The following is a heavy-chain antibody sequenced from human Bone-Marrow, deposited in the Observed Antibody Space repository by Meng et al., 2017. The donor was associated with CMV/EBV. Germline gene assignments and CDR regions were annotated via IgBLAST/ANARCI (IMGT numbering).Heavy chain of an antibody. V-gene: IGHV1-69*10. CDR1: GGTFSSYA. Sequence: SVKVSCKASGGTFSSYAISWVRQAPGQGLEWMGGIIPILGIANYAQKFQGRVTITADKSTSTAYMELSSLRSEDTAVYYCARMTIGGEVATIYYFDYWGQGTLVNGSS. J-gene: IGHJ4*02. CDR3: ARMTIGGEVATIYYFDY. CDR2: IIPILGIA. D-gene: IGHD5-12*01.